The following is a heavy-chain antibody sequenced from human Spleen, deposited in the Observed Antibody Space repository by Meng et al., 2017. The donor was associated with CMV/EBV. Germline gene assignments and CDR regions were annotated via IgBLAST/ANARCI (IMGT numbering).Heavy chain of an antibody. CDR1: GFPFDDYA. D-gene: IGHD1-26*01. CDR2: ISWNSGSI. Sequence: SLKISCAASGFPFDDYAMHWVRQGPGKGLEWVSGISWNSGSIAYGDSVKGRFTISRDNAKNPLYLQMNSLRADDTALYYCARVGLGFDIWGQGTLVTVSS. V-gene: IGHV3-9*01. CDR3: ARVGLGFDI. J-gene: IGHJ3*02.